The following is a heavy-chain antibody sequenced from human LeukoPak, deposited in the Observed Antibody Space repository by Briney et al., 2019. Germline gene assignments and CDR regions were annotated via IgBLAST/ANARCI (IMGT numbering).Heavy chain of an antibody. CDR1: GFSFNNYA. D-gene: IGHD2-2*01. CDR2: ISGSGGST. Sequence: GGSLRLSCAASGFSFNNYAMSWVRQAPGKGLEWVSTISGSGGSTYYADSVKGRFTISRDNSKNTLYLQMNSLRVEDTAIYYCAKKGYCISTSCHYFDYWGQGTLVTVSS. V-gene: IGHV3-23*01. J-gene: IGHJ4*02. CDR3: AKKGYCISTSCHYFDY.